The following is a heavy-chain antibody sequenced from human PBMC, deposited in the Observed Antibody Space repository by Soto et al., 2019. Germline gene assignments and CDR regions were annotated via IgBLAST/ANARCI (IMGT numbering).Heavy chain of an antibody. CDR3: ARREQWPDGTNDY. CDR2: ISYDGSNK. CDR1: GFTFSSYA. D-gene: IGHD6-19*01. J-gene: IGHJ4*02. Sequence: QVQLVESGGGVVQPGRSLRLSCAASGFTFSSYAMHWVRQAPGKGLEWVAVISYDGSNKYYADSVKGRFTISRDNSKNTLYLQMNSPRAEDTAVYYCARREQWPDGTNDYWGQGTLVTVSS. V-gene: IGHV3-30-3*01.